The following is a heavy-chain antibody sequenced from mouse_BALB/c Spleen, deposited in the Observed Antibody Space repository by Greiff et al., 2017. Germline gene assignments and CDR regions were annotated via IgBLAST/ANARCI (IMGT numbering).Heavy chain of an antibody. V-gene: IGHV5-6-3*01. Sequence: EVQLQESGGGLVQPGGSLKLSCAASGFTFSSYGMSWVRQTPDKRLELVATINSNGGSTYYPDSVKGRFTISRDNAKNTLYLQMSSLKSEDTAMYYCARAGNYKSYAMDYWGQGTSVTVSS. CDR1: GFTFSSYG. J-gene: IGHJ4*01. D-gene: IGHD2-1*01. CDR2: INSNGGST. CDR3: ARAGNYKSYAMDY.